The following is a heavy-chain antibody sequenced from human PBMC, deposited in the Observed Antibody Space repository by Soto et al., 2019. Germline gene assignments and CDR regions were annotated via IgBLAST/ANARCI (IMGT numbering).Heavy chain of an antibody. D-gene: IGHD3-22*01. V-gene: IGHV3-23*01. CDR1: GFTFSSYA. Sequence: GGSLRLSCAASGFTFSSYAMSWVRQAPGKGLEWVSAISGSGGSTYYADSVKGRFTISRDNSKNTLYPQMNSLRAEDAAVYYCAKNDSSGYYYYGMDVWGQGTTVTVSS. CDR3: AKNDSSGYYYYGMDV. J-gene: IGHJ6*02. CDR2: ISGSGGST.